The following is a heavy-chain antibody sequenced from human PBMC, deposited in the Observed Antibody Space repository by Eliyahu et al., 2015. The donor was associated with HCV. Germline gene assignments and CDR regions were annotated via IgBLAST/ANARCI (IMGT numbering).Heavy chain of an antibody. V-gene: IGHV3-30*03. J-gene: IGHJ6*02. CDR3: ALIAAGVDYYYGRDV. CDR2: ISHDASDK. CDR1: GFIFXRYG. D-gene: IGHD6-13*01. Sequence: QVQLVESGGAVVQPGRSLXLSCAASGFIFXRYGLPWVRQAPGKGLEWVAHISHDASDKYYADSVKGRFTISRDSAKNTLYLQMNSLRPEDTALYFCALIAAGVDYYYGRDVWGQGTTVTVPS.